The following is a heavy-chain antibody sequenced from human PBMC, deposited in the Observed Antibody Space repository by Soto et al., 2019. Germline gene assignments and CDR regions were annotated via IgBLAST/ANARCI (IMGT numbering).Heavy chain of an antibody. V-gene: IGHV4-31*03. CDR2: IYYSGST. CDR1: GGSISSGGYY. D-gene: IGHD1-26*01. CDR3: ARDGYRGMHVFDY. Sequence: QVQLQESGPGLVKPSQTLSLTCTVSGGSISSGGYYWSWIRQHPGKGLEWIGYIYYSGSTYYNPSLKTRVTISVDASKNQFSLKLSSVTAADTAVYYCARDGYRGMHVFDYWGQGTLVTVSS. J-gene: IGHJ4*02.